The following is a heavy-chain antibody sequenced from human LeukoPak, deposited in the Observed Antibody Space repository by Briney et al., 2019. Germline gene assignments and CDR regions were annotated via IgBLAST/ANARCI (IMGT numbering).Heavy chain of an antibody. V-gene: IGHV3-23*01. J-gene: IGHJ3*02. D-gene: IGHD4-17*01. CDR2: ISGSGGST. CDR3: ARRWRNDAFDI. Sequence: PGGSLRLSCAASGFTFSSYAMSWVRQAPGKGLEWVSTISGSGGSTYYADSVKGRFTISRDNAKNSLYLQMNSLRAEDTAVYYCARRWRNDAFDIWGQGTMVTVSS. CDR1: GFTFSSYA.